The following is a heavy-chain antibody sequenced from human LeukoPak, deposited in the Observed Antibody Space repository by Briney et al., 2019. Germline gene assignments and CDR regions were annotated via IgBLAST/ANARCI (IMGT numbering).Heavy chain of an antibody. CDR3: ARDLGISGWYAPPLGYFDY. J-gene: IGHJ4*02. D-gene: IGHD6-19*01. CDR2: INPNSGGT. CDR1: EYTFTGYY. V-gene: IGHV1-2*02. Sequence: ASVKVSCKASEYTFTGYYMHWVRQAPGQGLEWMGWINPNSGGTNYAQKFQGRVTMTRDTPISTTYMELSRLRSDDTAVYYCARDLGISGWYAPPLGYFDYWGQGTLVSVSS.